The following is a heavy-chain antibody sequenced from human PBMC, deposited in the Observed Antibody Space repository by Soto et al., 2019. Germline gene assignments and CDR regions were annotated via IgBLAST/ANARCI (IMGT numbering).Heavy chain of an antibody. V-gene: IGHV3-73*01. CDR2: IRSKANSYAT. D-gene: IGHD6-19*01. J-gene: IGHJ4*02. CDR1: GFTFSGSA. Sequence: GGSLRLSCAASGFTFSGSAMHWVRQASGKGLEWVGRIRSKANSYATAYAASVKGRFTISRDDSKNTAYLQMNSLKTEDTAVYYCTRHLDGSGWDFDYWGQGTLVTVSS. CDR3: TRHLDGSGWDFDY.